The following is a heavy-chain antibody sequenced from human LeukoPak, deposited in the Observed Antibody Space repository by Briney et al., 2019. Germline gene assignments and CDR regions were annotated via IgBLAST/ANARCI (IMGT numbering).Heavy chain of an antibody. Sequence: SETLSLTCAVSGGSISSSNWWSWVRQPPGKGLEWIGEIYHSGSTNYNPSLKSRVTISVDKSKNQFSLKLSSVTAADTAVYYCARGPLRAGSGSHFLIPFDIWGQGTMVTVSS. CDR3: ARGPLRAGSGSHFLIPFDI. V-gene: IGHV4-4*02. D-gene: IGHD3-10*01. CDR1: GGSISSSNW. CDR2: IYHSGST. J-gene: IGHJ3*02.